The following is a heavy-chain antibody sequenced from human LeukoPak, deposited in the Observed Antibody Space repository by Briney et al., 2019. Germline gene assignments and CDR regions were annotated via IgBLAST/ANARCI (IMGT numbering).Heavy chain of an antibody. CDR3: ARDQGYYDSSGYTDAFDI. V-gene: IGHV4-4*07. Sequence: PSETLSLTCTVSGGSISSYYWSWIRQPAGKGLEWIGRIYTSGSTNYNPPLKSRVTMSVDTSKNQFSLKLSSVTAADTAVYYCARDQGYYDSSGYTDAFDIWGQGTMVTVSS. CDR2: IYTSGST. J-gene: IGHJ3*02. D-gene: IGHD3-22*01. CDR1: GGSISSYY.